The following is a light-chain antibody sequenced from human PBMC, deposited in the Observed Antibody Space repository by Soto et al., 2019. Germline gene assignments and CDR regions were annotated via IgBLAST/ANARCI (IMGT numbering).Light chain of an antibody. J-gene: IGKJ4*01. CDR1: QSVSSY. Sequence: EIVFKQSPATLSLYPGERATLSCRASQSVSSYLAWYQQKPGQAPRLLIYGSSTRAIGFPARVSGSGSGTDFTLTISSLESEDFAVYYCQQHSSWPLTFGGGTKVDIK. CDR3: QQHSSWPLT. CDR2: GSS. V-gene: IGKV3-11*01.